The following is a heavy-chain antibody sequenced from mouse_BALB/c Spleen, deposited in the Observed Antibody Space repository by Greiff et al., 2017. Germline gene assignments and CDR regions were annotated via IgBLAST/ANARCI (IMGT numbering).Heavy chain of an antibody. CDR1: GYSITSGYY. V-gene: IGHV3-6*02. J-gene: IGHJ3*01. Sequence: VQLKESGPGLVKPSQSLSLTCSVTGYSITSGYYWNWIRQFPGNKLEWMGYISYDGSNNYNPSLKNRISITRDTSKNQFFLKLNSVTTEDTATYYCARGVEDGYFFAYWGQGTLVTVSA. CDR2: ISYDGSN. CDR3: ARGVEDGYFFAY. D-gene: IGHD2-3*01.